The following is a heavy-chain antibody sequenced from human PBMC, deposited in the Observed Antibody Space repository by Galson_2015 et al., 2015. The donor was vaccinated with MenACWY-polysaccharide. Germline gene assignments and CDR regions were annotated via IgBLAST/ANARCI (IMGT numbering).Heavy chain of an antibody. CDR3: VRDGGGGNGWYWFDL. J-gene: IGHJ5*02. CDR1: GFNFNIHT. Sequence: RLSCAAAGFNFNIHTMHWVRQAPGKGLEWVALISSDGDDKYYADSVKGRFTISRDNHKNMVFLEMNSLRAEDTAVYYCVRDGGGGNGWYWFDLWGQGTRVTVS. CDR2: ISSDGDDK. D-gene: IGHD6-19*01. V-gene: IGHV3-30-3*01.